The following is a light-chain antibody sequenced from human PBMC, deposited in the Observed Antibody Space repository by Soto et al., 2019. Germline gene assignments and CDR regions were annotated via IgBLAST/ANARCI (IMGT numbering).Light chain of an antibody. V-gene: IGKV1-33*01. J-gene: IGKJ2*03. CDR2: DAS. Sequence: DIQMTQSPSSLSASVGDRVTITCRASQSITNYLNWYQQKPGKAPKLLIYDASNLETGVPSRFSGSGSGTDFTFTINSLQPEDIATYYCQHYHNLPYSFGQGTKVEIK. CDR1: QSITNY. CDR3: QHYHNLPYS.